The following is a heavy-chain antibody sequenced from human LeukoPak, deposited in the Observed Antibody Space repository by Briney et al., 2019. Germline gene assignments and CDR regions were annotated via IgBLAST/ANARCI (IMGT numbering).Heavy chain of an antibody. CDR2: INHSGST. CDR3: ARDRGNFRVDY. Sequence: SETLSLTCTVSGGPISSYYWSWIRQPPGKGLEWIGEINHSGSTNYNPSLKSRVTISVDTSKNQFSLKVTSVTAADTAVYYCARDRGNFRVDYWGQGTLVTVSS. CDR1: GGPISSYY. D-gene: IGHD1-7*01. V-gene: IGHV4-34*01. J-gene: IGHJ4*02.